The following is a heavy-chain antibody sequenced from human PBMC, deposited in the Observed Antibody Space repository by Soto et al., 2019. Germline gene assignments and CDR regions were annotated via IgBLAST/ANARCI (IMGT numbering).Heavy chain of an antibody. CDR3: ARGSANADYDILTGPRYYFDY. CDR1: GYSFTSYW. D-gene: IGHD3-9*01. Sequence: PGESLKISCKGSGYSFTSYWIGLVRQMPGKGLEWVGIIYPGDSDTRYSPSFQGQVTISADKSISTAYLQWSSLKASDTAMYYCARGSANADYDILTGPRYYFDYWGQGTLVTVSS. V-gene: IGHV5-51*01. CDR2: IYPGDSDT. J-gene: IGHJ4*02.